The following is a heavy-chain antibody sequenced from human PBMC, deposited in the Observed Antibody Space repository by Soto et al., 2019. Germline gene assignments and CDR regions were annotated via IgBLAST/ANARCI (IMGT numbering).Heavy chain of an antibody. CDR3: ASPDYDFWSGFPVMSNPEYGMDV. Sequence: SVKVSCKASGATFSSYAISWVRQAPGQGLEWMGGIIPIFGTANYAQKFQGRVTITADESTSTAYMELSSLRSEDTAVYYCASPDYDFWSGFPVMSNPEYGMDVWGQGTTVTVSS. V-gene: IGHV1-69*13. D-gene: IGHD3-3*01. J-gene: IGHJ6*02. CDR1: GATFSSYA. CDR2: IIPIFGTA.